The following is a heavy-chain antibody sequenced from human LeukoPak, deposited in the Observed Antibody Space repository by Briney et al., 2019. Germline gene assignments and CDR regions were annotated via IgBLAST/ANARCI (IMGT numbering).Heavy chain of an antibody. Sequence: SETLSLTCTVSGGSISSYYWSWIRQPAGKGLEWIGRIYTSGSTNYNPSLKSRVTMSVDTSKNQFSLKLSSVTAADTAVYYCARDQVDYDIPDHFDYWGKGTLVAVSS. CDR2: IYTSGST. CDR1: GGSISSYY. D-gene: IGHD3-22*01. J-gene: IGHJ4*02. V-gene: IGHV4-4*07. CDR3: ARDQVDYDIPDHFDY.